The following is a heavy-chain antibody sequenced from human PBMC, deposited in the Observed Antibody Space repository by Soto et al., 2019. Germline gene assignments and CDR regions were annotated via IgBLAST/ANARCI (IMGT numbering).Heavy chain of an antibody. J-gene: IGHJ6*02. V-gene: IGHV3-48*02. Sequence: GGSLRLSCAGSGFTFSTYNMDWVRKAPGKGLEWISYITNTGETIYYADSVRGRFTISRDNAKNALFLQMNSLRDEDTAVYYCARDGDRGYDMDVWGQGTTVIVSS. CDR3: ARDGDRGYDMDV. CDR1: GFTFSTYN. CDR2: ITNTGETI.